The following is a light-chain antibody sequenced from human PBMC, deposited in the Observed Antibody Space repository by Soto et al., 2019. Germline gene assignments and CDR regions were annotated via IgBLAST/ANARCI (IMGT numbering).Light chain of an antibody. J-gene: IGLJ1*01. CDR2: GNS. CDR3: QSFDSSLSGSV. Sequence: QAVVTQPPSVSGATGQRVTISCAGRRANIGAGYDVQWYQHLPGTAPKLLIYGNSYRPSGVPDRFSGSKSGTSASLAITGLQAEDEADYYCQSFDSSLSGSVFGSGTKLTVL. V-gene: IGLV1-40*01. CDR1: RANIGAGYD.